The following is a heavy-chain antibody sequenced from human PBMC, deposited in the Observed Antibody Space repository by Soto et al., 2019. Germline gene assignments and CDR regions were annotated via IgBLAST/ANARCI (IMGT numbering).Heavy chain of an antibody. CDR1: GYTFTSYG. Sequence: QVQLVQSGAEVKKPGASVKVSCKASGYTFTSYGISWVRQAPGQGLEWMGWISAYNGNTNYAQKLQGRVTMTTDTSTSTGYMDLRSLRSDDTAVYYCARDLFPASMIVVVPDYWGQGTLVIVSS. CDR2: ISAYNGNT. CDR3: ARDLFPASMIVVVPDY. J-gene: IGHJ4*02. V-gene: IGHV1-18*01. D-gene: IGHD3-22*01.